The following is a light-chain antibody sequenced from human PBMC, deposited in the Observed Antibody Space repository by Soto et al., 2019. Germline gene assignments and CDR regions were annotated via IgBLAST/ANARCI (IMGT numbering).Light chain of an antibody. CDR1: SSNIGNNF. CDR3: GTWDSSLTVWV. CDR2: ENN. J-gene: IGLJ3*02. Sequence: QAVVTQPPSVSAAPGQTVTISCAGSSSNIGNNFVSWYQQLPGTAPKLLIYENNKRPSRIPDRFSGSKSGTSASLGITGLQTGDEAVYYCGTWDSSLTVWVFGGGTKLTVL. V-gene: IGLV1-51*02.